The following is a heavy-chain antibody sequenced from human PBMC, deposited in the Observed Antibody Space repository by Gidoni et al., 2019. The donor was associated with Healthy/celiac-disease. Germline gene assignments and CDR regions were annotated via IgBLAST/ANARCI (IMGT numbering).Heavy chain of an antibody. Sequence: EVQLVESGGGLVQPGGSLRLSCAASGFTFSSYSMNWVRQAPGKGLEWVSYISSSSSTIYYADSVKGRFTISRDNAKNSLYLQMNSLRAEDTAVYYCARDDTGVQPLDFDYWGQGTLVTVSS. D-gene: IGHD1-1*01. CDR2: ISSSSSTI. CDR3: ARDDTGVQPLDFDY. CDR1: GFTFSSYS. V-gene: IGHV3-48*01. J-gene: IGHJ4*02.